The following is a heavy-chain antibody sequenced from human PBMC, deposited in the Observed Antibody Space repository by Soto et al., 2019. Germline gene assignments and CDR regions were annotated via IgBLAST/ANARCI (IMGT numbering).Heavy chain of an antibody. CDR1: GYSISSGYY. CDR2: IYHSGST. V-gene: IGHV4-38-2*01. D-gene: IGHD6-19*01. Sequence: SETLSLTCAVSGYSISSGYYWGWIRQPPGKGLEWIGSIYHSGSTYYNPSLKSRVTISVDTSKNQFSLKLSSVTAADTAVYYCARDSSGEDFDYWGQGTLVTVSS. CDR3: ARDSSGEDFDY. J-gene: IGHJ4*02.